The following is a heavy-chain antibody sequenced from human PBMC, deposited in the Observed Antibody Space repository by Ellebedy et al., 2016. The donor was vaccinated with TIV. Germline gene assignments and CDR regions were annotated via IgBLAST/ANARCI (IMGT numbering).Heavy chain of an antibody. J-gene: IGHJ5*02. CDR1: GFTFSDYY. CDR3: ARDTRFIDQQHNWFDP. V-gene: IGHV3-11*01. Sequence: GESLKISCAASGFTFSDYYMSWIRQAPGKGLELVSYISSSGSPMYYADSVQGRFTISRDNAKNSLYLQMSSLRAEDSAVYYCARDTRFIDQQHNWFDPWGQGTLVTVSS. CDR2: ISSSGSPM. D-gene: IGHD1/OR15-1a*01.